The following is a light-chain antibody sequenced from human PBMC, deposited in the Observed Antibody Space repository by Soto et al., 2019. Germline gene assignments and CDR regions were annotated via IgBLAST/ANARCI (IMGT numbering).Light chain of an antibody. Sequence: QYVVTQPASVSGSPGQSITISCIGTSSDVGGYNFVSWYQQHPGKAPKLMIYEVSNRPSGVSTRFSGSKSGNTASLTISGLQAEDEADYYCFSYRSTGILLFGGGTKVTVL. J-gene: IGLJ2*01. CDR3: FSYRSTGILL. CDR2: EVS. CDR1: SSDVGGYNF. V-gene: IGLV2-14*01.